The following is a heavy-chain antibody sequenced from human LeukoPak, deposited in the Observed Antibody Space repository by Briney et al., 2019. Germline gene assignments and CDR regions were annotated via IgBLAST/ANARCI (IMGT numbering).Heavy chain of an antibody. V-gene: IGHV3-48*04. CDR3: TAAPNTTPGSLGH. CDR1: GFTFSNYG. D-gene: IGHD6-25*01. CDR2: SSSSGSST. Sequence: GGSLRLSCAASGFTFSNYGMYWVRQAPGKGLEWVSYSSSSGSSTYYADSVKGRFTISRDYAKNALFLQMNSLRAEDTAVYYCTAAPNTTPGSLGHWGQGTLVTVSS. J-gene: IGHJ4*02.